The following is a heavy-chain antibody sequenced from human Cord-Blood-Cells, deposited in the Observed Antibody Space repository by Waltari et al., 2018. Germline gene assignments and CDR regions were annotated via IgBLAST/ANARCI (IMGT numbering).Heavy chain of an antibody. V-gene: IGHV3-21*01. CDR2: ISSSSSYR. Sequence: EVQLVESGGGLVKPGGSLRLSCAASGFTFSSYSMNWVRQAPGKGLEWVSSISSSSSYRYYADSVKGRFTISRDNAKNSLYLQMNSLRAEDTAVYYCARSTLLELADYWGQGTLVTVSS. CDR1: GFTFSSYS. D-gene: IGHD1-7*01. J-gene: IGHJ4*02. CDR3: ARSTLLELADY.